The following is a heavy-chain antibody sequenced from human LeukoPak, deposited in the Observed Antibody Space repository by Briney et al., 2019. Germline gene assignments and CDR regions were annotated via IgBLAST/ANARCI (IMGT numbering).Heavy chain of an antibody. J-gene: IGHJ5*02. CDR1: GGSISSSSYY. CDR3: AATIYSGSYYWFDP. Sequence: PSETLSLTCTVSGGSISSSSYYWGWIRQPPGKGLEWNGSIYYSGSTYYNPSLKSRVAISVDTSKNQFSLKLSSVTAADTAVYYCAATIYSGSYYWFDPWGQGTLVTVSS. D-gene: IGHD1-26*01. V-gene: IGHV4-39*07. CDR2: IYYSGST.